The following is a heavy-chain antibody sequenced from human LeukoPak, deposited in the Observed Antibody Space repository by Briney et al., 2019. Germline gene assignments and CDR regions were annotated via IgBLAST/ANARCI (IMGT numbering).Heavy chain of an antibody. CDR2: IYYSGST. CDR3: ARVTGYRIEDYFDY. D-gene: IGHD6-13*01. CDR1: GGSISSYY. V-gene: IGHV4-59*01. J-gene: IGHJ4*02. Sequence: SETLSLTCTVSGGSISSYYWSWIRQPPGKGLEWIGYIYYSGSTNDNPSLESRGTISVETSKKEFPLMLRSVIAADTAVYYCARVTGYRIEDYFDYWGQGTLVTVSS.